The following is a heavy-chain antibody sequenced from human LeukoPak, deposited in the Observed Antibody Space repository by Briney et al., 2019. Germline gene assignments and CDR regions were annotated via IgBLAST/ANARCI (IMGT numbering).Heavy chain of an antibody. CDR3: ARKVDYYNGMDV. CDR1: GGSISSYY. J-gene: IGHJ6*02. D-gene: IGHD1-26*01. Sequence: PSETLSLTCTVSGGSISSYYWSWIRQPPGKGLEWIGYIYYSGSTNYNPSLKSRVTISADTSKNQFSLKLSSVTAADTAVYYCARKVDYYNGMDVWGQGTTVTVSS. V-gene: IGHV4-59*01. CDR2: IYYSGST.